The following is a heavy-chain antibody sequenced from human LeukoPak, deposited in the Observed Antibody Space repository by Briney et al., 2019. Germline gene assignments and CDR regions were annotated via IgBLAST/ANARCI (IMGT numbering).Heavy chain of an antibody. J-gene: IGHJ4*02. V-gene: IGHV4-59*01. Sequence: SETLSLTCTVSGGSISSYYWSWIRQPPGKGLEWIGYIYYSGSTNYNPSLKSRVTISVDTSKNQFSLKLSSVTAADTAVYYCARSWNHRGEYYFDYWAREPWSPSPQ. D-gene: IGHD1-14*01. CDR3: ARSWNHRGEYYFDY. CDR1: GGSISSYY. CDR2: IYYSGST.